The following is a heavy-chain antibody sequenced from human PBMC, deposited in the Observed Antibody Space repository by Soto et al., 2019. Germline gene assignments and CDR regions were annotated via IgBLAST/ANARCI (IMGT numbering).Heavy chain of an antibody. CDR2: ISAYNGDT. CDR1: GYTFTSYG. Sequence: VQLVQSGAEVKKPGASVKVSCKASGYTFTSYGITWVRQAPGQGLEWMGWISAYNGDTNYAQKVQGRVTMTTDTSTSTVYMELKSLKSDDTAVYFCARDQEYSTSGLYWFDLWCQGTLVTVSS. CDR3: ARDQEYSTSGLYWFDL. V-gene: IGHV1-18*04. D-gene: IGHD6-6*01. J-gene: IGHJ5*02.